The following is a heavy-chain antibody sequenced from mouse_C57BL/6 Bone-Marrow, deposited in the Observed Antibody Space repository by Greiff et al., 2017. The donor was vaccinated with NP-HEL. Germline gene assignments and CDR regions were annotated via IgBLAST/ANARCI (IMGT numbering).Heavy chain of an antibody. CDR1: GFTFSDYG. J-gene: IGHJ3*01. Sequence: EVHLVESGGGLVKPGGSLKLSCAASGFTFSDYGMHWVRQAPEKGLEWVAYISSGSSTIYYADTVKGRFTISRDNAKNPLFLQMTSLRSDDTAMYYCARDYEAYWGQGTLVTVSA. CDR2: ISSGSSTI. D-gene: IGHD2-4*01. CDR3: ARDYEAY. V-gene: IGHV5-17*01.